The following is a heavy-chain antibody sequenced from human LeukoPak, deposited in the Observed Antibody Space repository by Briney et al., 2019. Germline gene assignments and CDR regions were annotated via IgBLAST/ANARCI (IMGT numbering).Heavy chain of an antibody. CDR2: IYHSGST. D-gene: IGHD3-10*01. J-gene: IGHJ4*02. CDR1: GGSIRSGGYS. Sequence: SETLSPTCAVLGGSIRSGGYSWSWIPQPPGEGLGWIGYIYHSGSTYYNPSLKSRVTISVDRSKNQFSLKLSSVTAADTAVYYCAREIGGSGSFDYWGQGTLVTVSS. V-gene: IGHV4-30-2*01. CDR3: AREIGGSGSFDY.